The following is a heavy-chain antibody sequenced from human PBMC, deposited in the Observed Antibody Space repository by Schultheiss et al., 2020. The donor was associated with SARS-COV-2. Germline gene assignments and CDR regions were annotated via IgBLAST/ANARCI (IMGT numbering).Heavy chain of an antibody. J-gene: IGHJ6*02. CDR1: GFTVSSNY. V-gene: IGHV3-64*04. D-gene: IGHD1-1*01. CDR3: TTNWNLDYYYYYGMDV. Sequence: GGSLRLSCAASGFTVSSNYMSWIRQAPGKGLEYVSAISSNGGSTYYADSVKGRFTISRDNSKNTLYLQMNSLKTEDTAVYYCTTNWNLDYYYYYGMDVWGQGTTVTVSS. CDR2: ISSNGGST.